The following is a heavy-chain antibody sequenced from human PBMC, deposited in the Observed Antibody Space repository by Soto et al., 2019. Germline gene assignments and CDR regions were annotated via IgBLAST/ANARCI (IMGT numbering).Heavy chain of an antibody. CDR1: GFTFSDYA. J-gene: IGHJ4*02. D-gene: IGHD6-19*01. CDR3: AKGGRQWLVTSDFNY. CDR2: VSHDGRNT. Sequence: VQLVESGGGVVQPGRSLRLSCAASGFTFSDYAMHWVRQAPGKGLEWVAVVSHDGRNTQYAYSMKGRFTISRDSSKNTVSLEMTSLRAEDTAVYYCAKGGRQWLVTSDFNYWGQGALVTVSS. V-gene: IGHV3-30*18.